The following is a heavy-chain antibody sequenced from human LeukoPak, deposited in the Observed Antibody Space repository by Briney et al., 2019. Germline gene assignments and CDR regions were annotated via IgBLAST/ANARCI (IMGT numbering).Heavy chain of an antibody. V-gene: IGHV4-4*02. CDR3: AREYGSGSSDAFDI. CDR2: IYHSGST. CDR1: GDSINNSSW. D-gene: IGHD3-10*01. Sequence: PSETLSLTCAVSGDSINNSSWLSWVRQPPGKGLEWIGEIYHSGSTYYNPSLKSRVTISVDRSKNQFSLKLSSVTAADTAVYYCAREYGSGSSDAFDIWGQGTMVTVSS. J-gene: IGHJ3*02.